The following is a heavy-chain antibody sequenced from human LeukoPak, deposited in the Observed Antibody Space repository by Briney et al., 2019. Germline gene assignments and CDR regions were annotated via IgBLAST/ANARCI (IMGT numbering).Heavy chain of an antibody. V-gene: IGHV4-59*01. CDR3: ARVSDYGDSLDSDCFDY. CDR2: IYYSGST. Sequence: SETLSLTCTVSGGSISSYYWSWIRQPPGKGLEWIGYIYYSGSTNYNPSLKSRVTISVDTSKNQFSLKLSSVTAADTAVYYCARVSDYGDSLDSDCFDYWGQGTLVTVSS. J-gene: IGHJ4*02. CDR1: GGSISSYY. D-gene: IGHD4-17*01.